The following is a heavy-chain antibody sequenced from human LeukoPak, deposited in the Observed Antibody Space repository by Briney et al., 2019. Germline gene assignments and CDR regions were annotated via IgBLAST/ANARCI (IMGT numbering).Heavy chain of an antibody. J-gene: IGHJ4*02. V-gene: IGHV3-23*01. CDR1: GFTFSSYA. D-gene: IGHD6-13*01. Sequence: GGSLRLSCAASGFTFSSYAMSWVRHAPGKGLEWASAISGSGGSTYYADSVKGRFTISRDNSKNTLYLQMNSLRAEDTAVYYCAKDLAAAVSEYWGQGTLVTVSS. CDR2: ISGSGGST. CDR3: AKDLAAAVSEY.